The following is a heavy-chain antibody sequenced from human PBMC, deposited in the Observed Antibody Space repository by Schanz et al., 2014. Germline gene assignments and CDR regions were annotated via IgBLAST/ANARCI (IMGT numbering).Heavy chain of an antibody. V-gene: IGHV1-46*03. Sequence: QVQLVQSGAEVKKPGASVKVSCKASGYTFTSYSMHWVRQAPGQGLEWMGIINLSGGSTNNAQKLLSIHSITSNTSTSAVNTALSSLGTDDTAVYNCSREYSLSYIDIWGQGTLITVSS. J-gene: IGHJ4*02. D-gene: IGHD5-12*01. CDR3: SREYSLSYIDI. CDR2: INLSGGST. CDR1: GYTFTSYS.